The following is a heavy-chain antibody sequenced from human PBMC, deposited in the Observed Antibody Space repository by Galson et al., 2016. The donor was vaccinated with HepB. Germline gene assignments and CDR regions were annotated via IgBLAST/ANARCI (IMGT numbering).Heavy chain of an antibody. J-gene: IGHJ4*02. CDR3: AKRHEYCPPVGCSVDY. V-gene: IGHV3-30*18. D-gene: IGHD2/OR15-2a*01. Sequence: SLRLSCAASGFTSSNRGMHWVRQAPGKGLEWVAADSMDGRRKFYADSVKGRFTISRDNSNNMLFLQMNSLRADDTAVYYCAKRHEYCPPVGCSVDYWGQGTLVSVSS. CDR1: GFTSSNRG. CDR2: DSMDGRRK.